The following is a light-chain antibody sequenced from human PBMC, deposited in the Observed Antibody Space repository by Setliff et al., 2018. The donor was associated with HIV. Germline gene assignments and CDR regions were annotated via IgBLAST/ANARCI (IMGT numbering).Light chain of an antibody. CDR2: QAT. CDR1: SSDIGRYNL. Sequence: SALTHPASVSGSPGQSITISCTGTSSDIGRYNLVSWYQQYPGKAPKLMIYQATKRPSGVSNRFSGSKSGNTASLTISGLQAEDEADYYCCSNTGSNTYVFGSGTKVTVL. J-gene: IGLJ1*01. V-gene: IGLV2-23*01. CDR3: CSNTGSNTYV.